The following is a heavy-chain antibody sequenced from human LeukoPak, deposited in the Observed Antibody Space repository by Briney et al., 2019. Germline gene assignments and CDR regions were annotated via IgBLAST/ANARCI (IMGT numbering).Heavy chain of an antibody. V-gene: IGHV3-33*06. J-gene: IGHJ4*02. Sequence: GGSQRLSCAASGFTFSSYGMHWVRQAPGKGLEWVAVIWYDGSNKYYADSVKGRFTISRDNSKNTLYLQMNSLRAEDTAVYYCAKDMSAYYYDSSGSDYWGQGTLVTVSA. CDR1: GFTFSSYG. CDR3: AKDMSAYYYDSSGSDY. D-gene: IGHD3-22*01. CDR2: IWYDGSNK.